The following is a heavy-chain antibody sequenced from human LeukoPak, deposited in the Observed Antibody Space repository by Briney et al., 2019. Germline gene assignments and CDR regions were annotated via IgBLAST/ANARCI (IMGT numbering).Heavy chain of an antibody. J-gene: IGHJ6*04. Sequence: SETLSLTCAVYGGSFSGYYWSWIRQPPGKGLEWIGEINHSGSTNYNPSLKSRVTISVDTSKNQFSLKLSSVTAADTAVYYCARDLFVRGVISPHYYYGMDVWGKGTTVTVSS. CDR1: GGSFSGYY. V-gene: IGHV4-34*01. CDR3: ARDLFVRGVISPHYYYGMDV. CDR2: INHSGST. D-gene: IGHD3-10*02.